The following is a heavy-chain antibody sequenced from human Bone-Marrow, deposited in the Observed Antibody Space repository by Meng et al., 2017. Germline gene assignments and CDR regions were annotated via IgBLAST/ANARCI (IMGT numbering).Heavy chain of an antibody. CDR1: GYTFPDYW. V-gene: IGHV1-2*06. Sequence: QGRLGQSGAEVKKPGALVKVSCMASGYTFPDYWLHWVRRAPGQGLEWMGRINPKSGDTHYAQRFQGRVTMTGDTSISTAYMELSGLRSDDTAMYYCARDEDISAAGKLFGDYWGQGTLVTVSS. CDR2: INPKSGDT. D-gene: IGHD6-13*01. J-gene: IGHJ4*02. CDR3: ARDEDISAAGKLFGDY.